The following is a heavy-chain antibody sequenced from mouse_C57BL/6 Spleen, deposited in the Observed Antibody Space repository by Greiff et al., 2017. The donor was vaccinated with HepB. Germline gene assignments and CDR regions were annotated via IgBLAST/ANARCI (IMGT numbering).Heavy chain of an antibody. CDR1: GYAFSSSW. CDR3: ASDGFSYAMDY. J-gene: IGHJ4*01. V-gene: IGHV1-82*01. Sequence: QVQLQQSGPELVQPGASVKISCKASGYAFSSSWMNWVKQRPGKGLEWIGRIYPGDGDTNYNGKFKGKATLTADKSSSTAYMQLSSLTSEDSAVYFCASDGFSYAMDYWGQGTSVTVSS. D-gene: IGHD2-3*01. CDR2: IYPGDGDT.